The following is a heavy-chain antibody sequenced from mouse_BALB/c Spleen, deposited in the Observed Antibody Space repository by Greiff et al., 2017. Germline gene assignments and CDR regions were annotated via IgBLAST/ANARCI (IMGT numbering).Heavy chain of an antibody. CDR1: GYTFTSYW. Sequence: QVQLKESGAELAKPGASVKMSCKASGYTFTSYWMHWVKQRPGQGLEWIGYINPSTGYTEYNQKFKDKATLTADKSSSTAYMQLSSLTSEDSAVYYCATLYYYGSSYAMDYWGQGTSVTVSS. V-gene: IGHV1-7*01. CDR2: INPSTGYT. J-gene: IGHJ4*01. D-gene: IGHD1-1*01. CDR3: ATLYYYGSSYAMDY.